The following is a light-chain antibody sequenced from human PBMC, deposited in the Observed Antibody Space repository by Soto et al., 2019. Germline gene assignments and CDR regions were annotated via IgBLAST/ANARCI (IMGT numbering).Light chain of an antibody. CDR2: DAS. CDR3: QQRSNWPLT. V-gene: IGKV3-11*01. Sequence: ETVLTQSPATLSLSPGERATLSCRASQSVSSYLAWYQQKPGQAPRLLIYDASNRATGIPARFSGSGSGTEFTLTISSLEPADFAVYYCQQRSNWPLTFGGGIKVEIK. J-gene: IGKJ4*01. CDR1: QSVSSY.